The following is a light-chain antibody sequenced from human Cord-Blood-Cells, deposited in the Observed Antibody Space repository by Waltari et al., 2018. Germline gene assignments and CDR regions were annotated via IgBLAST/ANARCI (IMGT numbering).Light chain of an antibody. J-gene: IGLJ2*01. CDR1: SPNIWVGYV. CDR3: QSYDSSLSGSDVV. CDR2: GNS. V-gene: IGLV1-40*01. Sequence: QSVLTQPPSVSAAPGQRVTIPCTGSSPNIWVGYVVPRYQQLPGTAPKLLIYGNSNRPSGVPDRFAGSKSGTPASLAITGLQAEDEADYYCQSYDSSLSGSDVVFGGGTKLTVL.